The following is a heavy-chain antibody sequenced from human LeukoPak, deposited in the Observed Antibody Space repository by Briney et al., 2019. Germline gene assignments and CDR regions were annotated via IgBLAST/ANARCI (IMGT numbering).Heavy chain of an antibody. J-gene: IGHJ4*02. Sequence: GGSLRLSCSASGFTLSSYAMHWVRQAPGKGLEYVSLISSNGGRTSYAESVKGRFTISRDSSKNTLYLQMSGLRAEDTAVYYCVRGSTSSGFDYWGQGTLVTVSS. V-gene: IGHV3-64D*09. CDR1: GFTLSSYA. CDR3: VRGSTSSGFDY. D-gene: IGHD6-6*01. CDR2: ISSNGGRT.